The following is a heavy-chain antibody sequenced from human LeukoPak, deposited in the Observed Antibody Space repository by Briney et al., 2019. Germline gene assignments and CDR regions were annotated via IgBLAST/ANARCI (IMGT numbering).Heavy chain of an antibody. D-gene: IGHD1-14*01. Sequence: GRSLRLSCAASGFTFSSYAMHWVRQAPGKGLELVAVISYDGSNKYYADSVKGRFTISRDNSKNTLYLQMNSLRAEDTAVYYCARDSPESWFDPWGQGTLVTVSS. CDR3: ARDSPESWFDP. CDR1: GFTFSSYA. V-gene: IGHV3-30-3*01. J-gene: IGHJ5*02. CDR2: ISYDGSNK.